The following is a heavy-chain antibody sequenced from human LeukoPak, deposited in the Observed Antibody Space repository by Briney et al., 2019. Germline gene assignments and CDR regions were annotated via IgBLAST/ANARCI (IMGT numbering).Heavy chain of an antibody. CDR1: GGSFSGYY. V-gene: IGHV4-34*01. Sequence: SETLSLTCAVSGGSFSGYYWSWIRQPPGKGLEWIGEINHSGGTDYSPSLKSRAAISVDTFKNQLSLKLSSVTAADTAVYYCARGQLRFVNWGQGTLVTVSS. CDR3: ARGQLRFVN. D-gene: IGHD2-2*01. J-gene: IGHJ5*02. CDR2: INHSGGT.